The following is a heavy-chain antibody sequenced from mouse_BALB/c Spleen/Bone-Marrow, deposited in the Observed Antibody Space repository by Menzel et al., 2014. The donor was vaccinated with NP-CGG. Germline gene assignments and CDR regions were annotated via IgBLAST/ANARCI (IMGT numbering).Heavy chain of an antibody. CDR1: GYTFSSYW. J-gene: IGHJ2*02. CDR3: GSCSMVGQD. V-gene: IGHV1-9*01. Sequence: QVQLKESGAELMKPGASVKISCKATGYTFSSYWIEWVKQRPGHGLEWIGEILPGSGSTNYNEKFKGKAPFTADTSSNTAYMQLSGQTSDLHSFYNCGSCSMVGQDWGLGTSRTVSS. D-gene: IGHD2-1*01. CDR2: ILPGSGST.